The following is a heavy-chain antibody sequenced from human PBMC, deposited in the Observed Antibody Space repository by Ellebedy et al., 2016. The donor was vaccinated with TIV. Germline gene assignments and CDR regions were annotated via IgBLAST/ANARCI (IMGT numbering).Heavy chain of an antibody. D-gene: IGHD1-1*01. CDR3: ARTTDYGMDV. CDR1: GFTFSSYA. J-gene: IGHJ6*02. Sequence: GGSLRLXCAASGFTFSSYAMHWVRQAPGKGLEWVAVISYDGSNKYYADSVKGRFTISRDNSKNTLYLQMNSLRAEDTAVYYCARTTDYGMDVWGQGTTVTVSS. CDR2: ISYDGSNK. V-gene: IGHV3-30-3*01.